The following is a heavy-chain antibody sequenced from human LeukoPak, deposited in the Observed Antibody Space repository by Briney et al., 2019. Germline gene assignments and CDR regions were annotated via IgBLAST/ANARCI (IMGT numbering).Heavy chain of an antibody. CDR2: ISWNSGSI. CDR1: GFIFDNYA. Sequence: GGSLRLSCAASGFIFDNYAMHWVRQAPGKGLEWVSHISWNSGSIGYADSVKGRFTISRDNAKNSLYLEMKSLRPEDTALYYCARDPGSLPAAIGYSYYGLDVWGQGTTVTVSS. D-gene: IGHD2-2*02. J-gene: IGHJ6*02. V-gene: IGHV3-9*01. CDR3: ARDPGSLPAAIGYSYYGLDV.